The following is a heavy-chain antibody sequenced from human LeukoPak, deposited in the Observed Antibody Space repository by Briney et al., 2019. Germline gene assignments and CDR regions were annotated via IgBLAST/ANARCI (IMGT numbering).Heavy chain of an antibody. Sequence: SETLSLTCTVSAGSLTISNHYWAWIRQPPGKGLEWVGSYSYSGSTYYNPSLKSRVTISVDTSKKQLSLKLSSVTAADSAVYYCAIRHSGSRYSFDSWGQGTLVTVSS. J-gene: IGHJ4*02. CDR1: AGSLTISNHY. V-gene: IGHV4-39*07. CDR3: AIRHSGSRYSFDS. D-gene: IGHD6-13*01. CDR2: YSYSGST.